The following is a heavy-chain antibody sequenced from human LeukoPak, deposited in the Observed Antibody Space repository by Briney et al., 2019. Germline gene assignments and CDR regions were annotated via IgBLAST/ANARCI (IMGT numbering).Heavy chain of an antibody. V-gene: IGHV1-2*06. CDR3: ARELAPYYDFWSGLPMDA. Sequence: ASVKVSCKASGYTFTGYYMYWVRQAPGQGLEWMGRINPNSGGTNYAQKFQGRVTMTRDTSISTAYMELSRLRSDDTAVYYCARELAPYYDFWSGLPMDAWGQGTTVTVSS. CDR1: GYTFTGYY. J-gene: IGHJ6*02. D-gene: IGHD3-3*01. CDR2: INPNSGGT.